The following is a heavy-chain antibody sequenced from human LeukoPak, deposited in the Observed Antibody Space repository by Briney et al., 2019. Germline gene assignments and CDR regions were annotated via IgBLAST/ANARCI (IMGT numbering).Heavy chain of an antibody. J-gene: IGHJ4*02. CDR1: GFTFGDYW. CDR2: IKQDGSEK. CDR3: ARRGTSSSWAHFDY. Sequence: GGSLRLSCAATGFTFGDYWMTWVRQAPGKGLEWVAKIKQDGSEKYYVDSVKGRFTISRDNAKNSLYLQMNSLGAEDTAVYYCARRGTSSSWAHFDYWGQGTLVTVSS. V-gene: IGHV3-7*05. D-gene: IGHD6-13*01.